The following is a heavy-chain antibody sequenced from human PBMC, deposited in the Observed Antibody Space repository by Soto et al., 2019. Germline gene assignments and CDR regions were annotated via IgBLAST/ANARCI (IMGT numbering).Heavy chain of an antibody. CDR3: ARAREGVAAYYFDY. J-gene: IGHJ4*02. CDR1: GYTFTSYG. V-gene: IGHV1-18*01. Sequence: ASVKVSCKASGYTFTSYGISWVRQAPGQGLEWMGWISAYNGNTNYAQKLQGRVTMTTDTSTSTAYMELRSLRSDDTAVYYCARAREGVAAYYFDYWGQGTLVTVSS. CDR2: ISAYNGNT. D-gene: IGHD2-15*01.